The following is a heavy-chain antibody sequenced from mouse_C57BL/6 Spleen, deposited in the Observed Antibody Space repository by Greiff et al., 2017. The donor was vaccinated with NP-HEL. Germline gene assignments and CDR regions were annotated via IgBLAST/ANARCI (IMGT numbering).Heavy chain of an antibody. CDR2: IYPRSGNT. V-gene: IGHV1-81*01. Sequence: VQLQQSGAELARPGASVKLSCKASGYTFTTYGISWVKQRTGQGLEWIGEIYPRSGNTYYNEKFKGKATLTADKSSSTAYMELRSLTSEDSAVYFCANYYGSSYASYYFDYWGQGTTLTVSS. J-gene: IGHJ2*01. CDR1: GYTFTTYG. CDR3: ANYYGSSYASYYFDY. D-gene: IGHD1-1*01.